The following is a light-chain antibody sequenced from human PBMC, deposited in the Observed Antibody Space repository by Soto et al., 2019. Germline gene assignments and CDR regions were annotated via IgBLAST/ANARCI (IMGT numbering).Light chain of an antibody. Sequence: DIQMTQSPSSLSASVGDSVTITCRASQNIKTYLYWYQQKPGKAPNLLIYAASSLHSGVPSRFSGSGSGPDFTLTISSREPEDFATYCCQQSFRFPPWTFGQGTKVEIK. V-gene: IGKV1-39*01. CDR3: QQSFRFPPWT. CDR1: QNIKTY. CDR2: AAS. J-gene: IGKJ1*01.